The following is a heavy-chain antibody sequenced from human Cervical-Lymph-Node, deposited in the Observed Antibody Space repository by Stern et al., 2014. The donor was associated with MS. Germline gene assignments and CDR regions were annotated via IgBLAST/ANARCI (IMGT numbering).Heavy chain of an antibody. CDR3: ARDNDDNGMDV. CDR1: GDTFMNFG. J-gene: IGHJ6*02. CDR2: FILLFGTT. V-gene: IGHV1-69*01. Sequence: VQLVQSGAEVKKPGSSVKVSCTASGDTFMNFGISWVRQAPGQGLEWMGGFILLFGTTHYVEKFQGRLTINADESATTVYMELSSLRSEDTAVYYCARDNDDNGMDVWGQGTTVIVSS. D-gene: IGHD1-1*01.